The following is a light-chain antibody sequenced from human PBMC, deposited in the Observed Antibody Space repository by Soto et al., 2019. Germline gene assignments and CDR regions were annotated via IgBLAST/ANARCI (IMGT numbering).Light chain of an antibody. V-gene: IGKV3-15*01. CDR3: HQYNNCPPS. CDR1: QRFSTN. CDR2: RAS. J-gene: IGKJ4*01. Sequence: ETVMTQSPATLSVSPGERATLSCRASQRFSTNLAWYQQKPGQSPRLLIDRASTRATDIPARFSGSGSGTDFTLTISSLQSEDFAVYYFHQYNNCPPSFGGGTKVEIK.